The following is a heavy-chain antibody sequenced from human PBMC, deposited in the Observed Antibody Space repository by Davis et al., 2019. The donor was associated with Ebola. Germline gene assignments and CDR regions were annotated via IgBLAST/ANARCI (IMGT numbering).Heavy chain of an antibody. CDR2: MNPNSGNT. J-gene: IGHJ6*02. Sequence: ASVKVSCKASGYTFTSYHINWVRQATGQGLEWMGWMNPNSGNTGYAQKFQGRVTMTRNTSISTAYMELRSLRSDDTAVYYCARQKLGRYYYDSSGYFDYYYGMDVWGQGTTVTVSS. CDR1: GYTFTSYH. CDR3: ARQKLGRYYYDSSGYFDYYYGMDV. D-gene: IGHD3-22*01. V-gene: IGHV1-8*01.